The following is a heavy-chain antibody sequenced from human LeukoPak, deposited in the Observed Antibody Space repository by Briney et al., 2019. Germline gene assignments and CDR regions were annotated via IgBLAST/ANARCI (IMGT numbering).Heavy chain of an antibody. CDR1: GFTVSSNY. J-gene: IGHJ4*02. CDR3: ARGEYSGYDHPIAAAGTGYYFDY. D-gene: IGHD6-13*01. Sequence: PGGSLRLSCAASGFTVSSNYMSWVRQAPGKGLEWVSVIYSCGSTYYADSVKGRFTISRDNSKNTLYLQMNSLRAEDTAVYYCARGEYSGYDHPIAAAGTGYYFDYWGQGTLVTVSS. V-gene: IGHV3-53*01. CDR2: IYSCGST.